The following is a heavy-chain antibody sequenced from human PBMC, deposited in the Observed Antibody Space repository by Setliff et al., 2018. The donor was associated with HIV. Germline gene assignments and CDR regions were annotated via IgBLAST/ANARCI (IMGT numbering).Heavy chain of an antibody. Sequence: SETLSLTCAVSGYSISSGYYWGWIRQPPGKGLEWIGEIHHSGSTNNNPSLKSRVTISLAASKNQFSLKLRSVTVADTAVYFCARGPVVGFDSWGQGTLVTVSS. D-gene: IGHD2-15*01. CDR1: GYSISSGYY. J-gene: IGHJ4*02. V-gene: IGHV4-38-2*01. CDR2: IHHSGST. CDR3: ARGPVVGFDS.